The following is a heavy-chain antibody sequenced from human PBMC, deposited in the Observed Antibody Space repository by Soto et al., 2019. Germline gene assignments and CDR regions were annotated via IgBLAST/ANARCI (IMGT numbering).Heavy chain of an antibody. Sequence: SVSNAWMNWVRQAPGKGLEWVGRIKSKTDGGTTDYAAPVKGRFTISSDDSKNTLYLQMNSLKTEDTAVYYCTTDDYYDSSGYYHRIDYWGQGTLVTVSS. CDR1: SVSNAW. D-gene: IGHD3-22*01. V-gene: IGHV3-15*07. J-gene: IGHJ4*02. CDR2: IKSKTDGGTT. CDR3: TTDDYYDSSGYYHRIDY.